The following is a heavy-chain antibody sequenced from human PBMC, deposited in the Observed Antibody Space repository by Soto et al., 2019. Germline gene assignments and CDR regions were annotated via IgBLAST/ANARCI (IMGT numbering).Heavy chain of an antibody. D-gene: IGHD2-2*01. CDR1: GFTFSSYA. CDR2: ISGSGGST. J-gene: IGHJ5*02. Sequence: PGGSLRLSYAASGFTFSSYAMSWVRQAPGKGLEWVSAISGSGGSTYYADSVKGRFTISRDNSKNTLYLQMNSLRAEDTAVYYCAKGGYCSSTRCYELPPVDPWGQGTLVTVSS. CDR3: AKGGYCSSTRCYELPPVDP. V-gene: IGHV3-23*01.